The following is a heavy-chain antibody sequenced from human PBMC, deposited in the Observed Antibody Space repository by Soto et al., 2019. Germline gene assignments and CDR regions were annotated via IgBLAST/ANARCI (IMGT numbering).Heavy chain of an antibody. D-gene: IGHD3-3*01. V-gene: IGHV4-39*01. CDR1: GGSFSGYY. CDR2: IYYSGST. Sequence: ETLSLTCAVYGGSFSGYYWGWIRQPPGKGLEWIGSIYYSGSTYYNPSLKSRVTISVDTSKNQFSLKLSSVTAADTAVYYCARHGDFWSGYYRFDYWGQGTLVTVSS. CDR3: ARHGDFWSGYYRFDY. J-gene: IGHJ4*02.